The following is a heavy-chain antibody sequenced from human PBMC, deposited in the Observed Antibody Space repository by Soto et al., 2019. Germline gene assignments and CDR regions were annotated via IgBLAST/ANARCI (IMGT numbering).Heavy chain of an antibody. CDR3: ARSDYNYDSSAPAFAP. Sequence: SVKVSCKASGGTFSSYAISWVRQAPGQGLEWMGGIIPIFGTASYAQKFQGRVTITADESTSTAYMELSSLRSEDTAVYYCARSDYNYDSSAPAFAPWGQGTLVTVS. J-gene: IGHJ5*02. CDR1: GGTFSSYA. CDR2: IIPIFGTA. V-gene: IGHV1-69*13. D-gene: IGHD3-22*01.